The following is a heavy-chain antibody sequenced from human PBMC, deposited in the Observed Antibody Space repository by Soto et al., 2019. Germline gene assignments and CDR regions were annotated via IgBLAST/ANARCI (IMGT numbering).Heavy chain of an antibody. CDR3: ARGAPRGIIHDFDS. CDR2: IHQSGSP. Sequence: PGGSLRLSCAASGFTFSSYEMNWIRQPPGKGLEWIGSIHQSGSPYYNPSLKSRLTISIDKSKKQLSLRLSSVTAADTAVYYCARGAPRGIIHDFDSWGQGSLVTVSS. CDR1: GFTFSSYE. D-gene: IGHD3-10*01. V-gene: IGHV4-38-2*01. J-gene: IGHJ4*02.